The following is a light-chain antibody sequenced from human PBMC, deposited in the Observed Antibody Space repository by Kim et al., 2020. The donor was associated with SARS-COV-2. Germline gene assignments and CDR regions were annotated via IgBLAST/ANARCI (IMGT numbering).Light chain of an antibody. J-gene: IGLJ2*01. CDR3: SSYAGNNKLI. CDR2: DVS. Sequence: QSVTISCTGTSSDVGGYHYVSWYQQHPGKAPKLMIYDVSQRPSGVPDRFSGSKSGNTASLTVSQLQAEDEADYYCSSYAGNNKLIFGGGTQLTVL. V-gene: IGLV2-8*01. CDR1: SSDVGGYHY.